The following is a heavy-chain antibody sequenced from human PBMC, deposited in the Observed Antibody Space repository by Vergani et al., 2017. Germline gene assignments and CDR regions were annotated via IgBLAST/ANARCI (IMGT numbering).Heavy chain of an antibody. D-gene: IGHD1-7*01. CDR1: GFTFSSYA. Sequence: QVQLVESGGGVVQPGRSLRLSCAASGFTFSSYAMHWVRQAPGKGLEWVAVISYDGSNKYYADSVKGRFTISRDNSKNTLYLQMNSLRAEDTAVYYCARDLTAKGWYNWNYFDALDIWGQGTMVTVSS. J-gene: IGHJ3*02. V-gene: IGHV3-30-3*01. CDR3: ARDLTAKGWYNWNYFDALDI. CDR2: ISYDGSNK.